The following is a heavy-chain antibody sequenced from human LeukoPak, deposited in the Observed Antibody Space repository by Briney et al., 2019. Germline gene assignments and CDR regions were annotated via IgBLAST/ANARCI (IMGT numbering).Heavy chain of an antibody. CDR3: ARALWFGETFPAY. V-gene: IGHV1-69*06. J-gene: IGHJ4*02. Sequence: SVKVSCKASGGTFSSYAISWVRQAPGQGLEWMGGIIPIFGTANYAQKFQGRVTITVDKSTSTAYMELRSLRSDDTAVYYCARALWFGETFPAYWGQGTLVTVSS. CDR2: IIPIFGTA. D-gene: IGHD3-10*01. CDR1: GGTFSSYA.